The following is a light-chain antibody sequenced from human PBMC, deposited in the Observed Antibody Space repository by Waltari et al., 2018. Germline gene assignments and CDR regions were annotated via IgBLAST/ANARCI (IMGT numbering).Light chain of an antibody. V-gene: IGLV2-23*01. CDR1: SADIGRYNL. CDR2: EAT. Sequence: QSALPQPASVSGSPRQSITISCSGTSADIGRYNLVAWYQQLPRNAPKLVIYEATERPSELSNRFSGSKSGNTASLTISGLQAEDEADYYCSSFESSRTWVFGGGTKLTVL. J-gene: IGLJ3*02. CDR3: SSFESSRTWV.